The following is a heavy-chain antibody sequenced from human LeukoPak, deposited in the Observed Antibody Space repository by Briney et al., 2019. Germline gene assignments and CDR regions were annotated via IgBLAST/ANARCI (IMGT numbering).Heavy chain of an antibody. J-gene: IGHJ4*02. D-gene: IGHD6-13*01. CDR2: ISYDGTNK. CDR1: GFTFSNYA. V-gene: IGHV3-30*18. Sequence: PGGSLRLSCTASGFTFSNYAMHWVRQAPGKGLEWVAVISYDGTNKYYGDSVKGRFPISRDNSKNTLYLQMNSLRAEDTAVYYCAKDQRSSSWSDYWGQGTLVTVSS. CDR3: AKDQRSSSWSDY.